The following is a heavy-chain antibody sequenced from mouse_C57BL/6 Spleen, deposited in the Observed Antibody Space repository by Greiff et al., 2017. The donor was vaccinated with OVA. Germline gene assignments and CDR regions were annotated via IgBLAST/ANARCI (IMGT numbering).Heavy chain of an antibody. V-gene: IGHV8-8*01. CDR2: IWWDDDK. Sequence: QVQLKESGPGILQPSQTLSLTCSFSGFSLSTFGMGVGWIRQPSGQGLEWLAHIWWDDDKYYNPALKSRLTISKDTSKNQVCLKIANVDTADAATYSCARMGSYWYFDVWGTGTTVTVSS. CDR1: GFSLSTFGMG. J-gene: IGHJ1*03. D-gene: IGHD1-1*01. CDR3: ARMGSYWYFDV.